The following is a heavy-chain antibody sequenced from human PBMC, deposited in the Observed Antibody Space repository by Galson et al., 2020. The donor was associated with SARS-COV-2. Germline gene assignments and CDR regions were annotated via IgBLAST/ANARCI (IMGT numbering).Heavy chain of an antibody. V-gene: IGHV1-2*02. J-gene: IGHJ4*02. D-gene: IGHD6-19*01. CDR2: ISPNSGGT. Sequence: APVKVSCKASGSTFSGHYIHWLRQAPGQGPEWMGWISPNSGGTNYAQKFQGRVTMTRDTSISTVHMELSRLTSDDTALYYCAISVEMASKPSYDYWGQGTLVTVS. CDR1: GSTFSGHY. CDR3: AISVEMASKPSYDY.